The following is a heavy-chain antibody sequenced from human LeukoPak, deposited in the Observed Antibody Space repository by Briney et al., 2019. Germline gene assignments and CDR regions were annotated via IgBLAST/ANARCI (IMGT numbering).Heavy chain of an antibody. V-gene: IGHV3-23*01. J-gene: IGHJ4*02. CDR3: AKASNYDSSGYFDY. Sequence: GGSLRLSCAASGFTFSSYAMSWVRQAPGKGLEWVSAIIGSGDSTFYADSVKGRFTISRDNSKNTLYLQMNSLRAEDTAVYYCAKASNYDSSGYFDYWGQGTLVTASS. D-gene: IGHD3-22*01. CDR2: IIGSGDST. CDR1: GFTFSSYA.